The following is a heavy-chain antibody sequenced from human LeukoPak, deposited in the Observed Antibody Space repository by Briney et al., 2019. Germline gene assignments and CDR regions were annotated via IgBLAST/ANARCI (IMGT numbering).Heavy chain of an antibody. CDR3: ARAGLLRYMDV. Sequence: PSQTLSLTCTVSGGSISSGSYYWSWIRQPAGRGLEWIGRIYTSGSTNYNPSLKSRVTISVDTSKNQFSLKLSSVSPADMAVYYCARAGLLRYMDVWGKGTTVTVSS. V-gene: IGHV4-61*02. CDR1: GGSISSGSYY. CDR2: IYTSGST. J-gene: IGHJ6*03.